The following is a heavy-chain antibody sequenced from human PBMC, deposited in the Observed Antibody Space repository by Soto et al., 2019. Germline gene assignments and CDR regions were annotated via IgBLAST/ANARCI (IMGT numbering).Heavy chain of an antibody. Sequence: QVQLVESGGGVVQPGRSLRLSCAASGFSFRSYAMHWVRQAPGKGLEWVAVMSYDGSDKDYADSVKGRFTISRDNSKTTLYLQMSSLRAEDTAVYYCARAPLDTPALEYWGQGTLVTVSS. CDR2: MSYDGSDK. CDR3: ARAPLDTPALEY. D-gene: IGHD2-2*01. J-gene: IGHJ4*02. V-gene: IGHV3-30-3*01. CDR1: GFSFRSYA.